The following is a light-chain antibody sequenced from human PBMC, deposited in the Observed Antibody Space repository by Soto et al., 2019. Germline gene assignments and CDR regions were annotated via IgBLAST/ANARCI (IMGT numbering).Light chain of an antibody. Sequence: QSVLTQPPSASGTPGQRVTISCSGSSSNIGGHFVYWYHQLPGTAPQLLIYRNDQRPSGVPDRFSASKSGTSASLAISGLRSGDEADYYCASWDDSLNGPVFGGGTKLTVL. CDR2: RND. CDR1: SSNIGGHF. V-gene: IGLV1-47*01. J-gene: IGLJ2*01. CDR3: ASWDDSLNGPV.